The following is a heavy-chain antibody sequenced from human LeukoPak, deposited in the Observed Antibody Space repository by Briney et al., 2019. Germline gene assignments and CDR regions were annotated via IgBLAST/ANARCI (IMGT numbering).Heavy chain of an antibody. V-gene: IGHV3-9*01. Sequence: PGGSLRLSCAASGFTFDDYAMHWVRQAPGKGLEWVSGISWNSGSIGYADSVKGRFTISRDNAKNSLYLQMNSLRAEDTALYYCAKRDFDYWGQGTLVTVSS. CDR1: GFTFDDYA. CDR2: ISWNSGSI. J-gene: IGHJ4*02. CDR3: AKRDFDY.